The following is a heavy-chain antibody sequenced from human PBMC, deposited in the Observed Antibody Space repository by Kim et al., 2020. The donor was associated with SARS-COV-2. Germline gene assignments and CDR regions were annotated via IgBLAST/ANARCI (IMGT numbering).Heavy chain of an antibody. CDR3: ARDLDEMATMSGWPYYYYGMDV. D-gene: IGHD5-12*01. CDR2: ISYDGSNK. CDR1: GFTFSSYA. Sequence: GGSLRLSCAASGFTFSSYAMHWVRQAPGKGLEWVAVISYDGSNKYYVDSVKGRFTISRDNSKNTLYLQMNSLRAEDTAVYYCARDLDEMATMSGWPYYYYGMDVWGQGTTVTVSS. J-gene: IGHJ6*02. V-gene: IGHV3-30*04.